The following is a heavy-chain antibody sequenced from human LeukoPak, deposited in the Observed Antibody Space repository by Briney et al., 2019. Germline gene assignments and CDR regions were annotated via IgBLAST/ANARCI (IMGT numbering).Heavy chain of an antibody. CDR2: ISDSGST. D-gene: IGHD5-18*01. J-gene: IGHJ6*03. CDR1: GGSISSYY. CDR3: ARPVKGYIDSYHYMDV. Sequence: PSESLSLTCTVSGGSISSYYWGWIRQPPGKGLEWIGYISDSGSTNYNPSLKGRVTILADTSKNQFSLRLSSVTAADTAVYFCARPVKGYIDSYHYMDVWGKGTTVTVSS. V-gene: IGHV4-59*08.